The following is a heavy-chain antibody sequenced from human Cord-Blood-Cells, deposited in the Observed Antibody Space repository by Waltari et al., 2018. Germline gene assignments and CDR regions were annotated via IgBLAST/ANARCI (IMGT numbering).Heavy chain of an antibody. D-gene: IGHD2-2*01. CDR1: GFSLSTSGVG. Sequence: QITLKESGPTLVKPTQTLTLTCTFSGFSLSTSGVGVGWIRQPPGKALEWLALIYWNDDKRYSPSLKSRLTITKDTSKNQVVLTMTNMDPVDTATYYCANSSVHCSSTSCHFDYWGQGTLVTVSS. CDR2: IYWNDDK. CDR3: ANSSVHCSSTSCHFDY. J-gene: IGHJ4*02. V-gene: IGHV2-5*01.